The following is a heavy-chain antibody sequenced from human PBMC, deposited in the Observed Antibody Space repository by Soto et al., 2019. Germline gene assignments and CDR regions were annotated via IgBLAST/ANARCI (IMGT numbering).Heavy chain of an antibody. CDR2: INSDGSST. CDR1: GSTFSSYW. V-gene: IGHV3-74*01. CDR3: ARVSAGAAAGTAYYGMDV. Sequence: GGSLRLSCAASGSTFSSYWMHWVRQAPGKGLVWVSRINSDGSSTSYADSVKGRFTISRGNAKNTLYLQMNSLRAEGTAVYYCARVSAGAAAGTAYYGMDVWGQGTTVTVSS. J-gene: IGHJ6*02. D-gene: IGHD6-13*01.